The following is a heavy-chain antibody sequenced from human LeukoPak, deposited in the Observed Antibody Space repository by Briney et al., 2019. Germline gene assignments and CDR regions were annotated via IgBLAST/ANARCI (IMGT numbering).Heavy chain of an antibody. Sequence: SETLSLTCTVSGGSISSGSYYWSWIRQPAGKGLEWIGRIYTSGSTNYNPSLKSRVTISVDTSKNQFSLKLSSVTAADTAVYYCARDNIYCSSTSCYRNDNWFDPWGQGTLVTVSS. D-gene: IGHD2-2*02. CDR3: ARDNIYCSSTSCYRNDNWFDP. CDR1: GGSISSGSYY. J-gene: IGHJ5*02. V-gene: IGHV4-61*02. CDR2: IYTSGST.